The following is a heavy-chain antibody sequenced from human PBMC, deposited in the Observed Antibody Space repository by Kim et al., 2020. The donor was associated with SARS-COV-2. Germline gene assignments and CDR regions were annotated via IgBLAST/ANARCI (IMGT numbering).Heavy chain of an antibody. V-gene: IGHV3-11*03. J-gene: IGHJ3*02. Sequence: NYAYSVKGRFPIARDITKNSLYVQMNSLRVEDTAVYYWARQKGARGGFDIWGQGAMVTVSS. CDR3: ARQKGARGGFDI. D-gene: IGHD2-15*01.